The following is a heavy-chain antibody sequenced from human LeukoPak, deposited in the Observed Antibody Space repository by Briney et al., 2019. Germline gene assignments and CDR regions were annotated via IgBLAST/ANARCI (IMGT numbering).Heavy chain of an antibody. Sequence: GGSLRLSCAASGFTFDDYGMSWVRQAPGKGLEWVSGINWNGGSTGYADSVKGRFTISRDNAKNSLYLQMNSLRAEDTALYHCAREITTVTTPHNWFDPWGQGTLVTVSS. CDR3: AREITTVTTPHNWFDP. J-gene: IGHJ5*02. CDR1: GFTFDDYG. D-gene: IGHD4-4*01. V-gene: IGHV3-20*01. CDR2: INWNGGST.